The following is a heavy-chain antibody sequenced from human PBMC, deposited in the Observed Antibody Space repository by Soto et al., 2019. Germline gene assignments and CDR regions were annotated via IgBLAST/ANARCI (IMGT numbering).Heavy chain of an antibody. D-gene: IGHD3-22*01. Sequence: ASVKVSCKASGYTFTSYAMHWARQAPGQRLEWMGWINAGNGNTKYSQKFQGRVTITRDTSASTAYMELSSLRSEDTAVYYCARDSSGYYSRLRYNWFEPWGQGTLVTVSS. CDR3: ARDSSGYYSRLRYNWFEP. J-gene: IGHJ5*02. V-gene: IGHV1-3*01. CDR1: GYTFTSYA. CDR2: INAGNGNT.